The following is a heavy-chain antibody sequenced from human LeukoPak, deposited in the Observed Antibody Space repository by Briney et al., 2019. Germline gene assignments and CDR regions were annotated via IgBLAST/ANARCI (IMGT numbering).Heavy chain of an antibody. D-gene: IGHD5-12*01. J-gene: IGHJ4*02. CDR3: AREVGGYSGYDVSAVFDY. V-gene: IGHV1-69*04. CDR2: IIPILGIA. Sequence: GASVKVCCKASGYTFTGYYMHWVRQAPGQGLEWMGRIIPILGIANYAQKFQGRVTITADKSTSTAYMELSSLRSEDTAVYYCAREVGGYSGYDVSAVFDYWGQGTLVTVSS. CDR1: GYTFTGYY.